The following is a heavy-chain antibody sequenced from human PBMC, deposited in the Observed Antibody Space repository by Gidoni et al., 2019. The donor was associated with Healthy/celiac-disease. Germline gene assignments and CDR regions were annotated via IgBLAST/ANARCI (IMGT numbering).Heavy chain of an antibody. CDR3: ARMEYCGGDCPFDY. J-gene: IGHJ4*02. Sequence: AEVKKPGASVKVSCTASGYTFTSYAMHWVRQAPGQRLEWMGWINAGNGNTKYSQKFQGRVTITRDTSASTAYMELSSLRSEDTAVYYCARMEYCGGDCPFDYWGQGTLVTVSS. CDR2: INAGNGNT. D-gene: IGHD2-21*02. V-gene: IGHV1-3*01. CDR1: GYTFTSYA.